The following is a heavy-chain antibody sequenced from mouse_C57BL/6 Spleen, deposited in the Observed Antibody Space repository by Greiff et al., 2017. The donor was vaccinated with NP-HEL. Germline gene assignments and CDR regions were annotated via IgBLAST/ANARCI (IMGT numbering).Heavy chain of an antibody. CDR1: GYTFTDYY. CDR2: IYPGSGNT. CDR3: ARRGVVGSYFDY. Sequence: QVQLKQSGAELVRPGASVKLSCKASGYTFTDYYINWVKQRPGQGLEWIARIYPGSGNTYYNEKFKGKATLTAEKSSSTAYMQLSSLTSEDSAVSFWARRGVVGSYFDYWGQGTTLTVSS. J-gene: IGHJ2*01. V-gene: IGHV1-76*01. D-gene: IGHD1-1*01.